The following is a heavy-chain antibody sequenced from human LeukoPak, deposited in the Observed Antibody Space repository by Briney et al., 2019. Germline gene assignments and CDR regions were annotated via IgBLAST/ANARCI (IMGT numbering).Heavy chain of an antibody. CDR2: IYYSGST. V-gene: IGHV4-39*01. CDR3: ARLGMTTVAADY. D-gene: IGHD4-23*01. CDR1: GGSISSSSYY. J-gene: IGHJ4*02. Sequence: PSETLSLTCTVSGGSISSSSYYWGWLRQPPGKGLEWIGSIYYSGSTYYNPSRKSRVTISVDTSKNQFSLKLSSVTAADTAVYYCARLGMTTVAADYWGQGTLVTVSS.